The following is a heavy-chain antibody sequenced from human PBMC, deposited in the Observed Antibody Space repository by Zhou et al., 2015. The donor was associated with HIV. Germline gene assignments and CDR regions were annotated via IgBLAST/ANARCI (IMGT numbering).Heavy chain of an antibody. V-gene: IGHV1-69*06. CDR1: GGTFSGSD. Sequence: LVQSGTEVRKPGSSVNVSCKASGGTFSGSDISWVRQAPGQGLEWMGTITPMFETQTYAERFRARLTITVDKSTSAAYMELSSLTSEDAAVYYCARLEGGYTYGTFGYDGMDVWGQGTTVTVSS. CDR3: ARLEGGYTYGTFGYDGMDV. J-gene: IGHJ6*02. D-gene: IGHD5-18*01. CDR2: ITPMFETQ.